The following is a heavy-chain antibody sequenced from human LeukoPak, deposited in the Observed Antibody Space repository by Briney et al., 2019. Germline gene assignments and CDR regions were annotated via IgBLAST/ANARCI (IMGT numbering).Heavy chain of an antibody. CDR3: ARGAAAGTRYYFDY. V-gene: IGHV1-2*02. Sequence: ASVKVSCKASGYTFTGYYMHWVRQAPGQGLEWMGWINPNSGGTNYAQKFQGRVTMTRDTSISTAYMELSRLRSDDTAVYYCARGAAAGTRYYFDYWGQGTLVTVSS. CDR1: GYTFTGYY. D-gene: IGHD6-13*01. J-gene: IGHJ4*02. CDR2: INPNSGGT.